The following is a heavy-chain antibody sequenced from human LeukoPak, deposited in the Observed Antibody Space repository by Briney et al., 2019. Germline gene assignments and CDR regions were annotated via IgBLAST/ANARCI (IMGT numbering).Heavy chain of an antibody. CDR3: AKVRDTSGWYHFDN. V-gene: IGHV3-23*01. Sequence: PGGSLRLSCTTSGFTFSSYAMSWVRQAPGKGLEWVSTISASGGRTNYADSVMGRFTISRDNSKNPLYLQMNSLRAEDTAVYYCAKVRDTSGWYHFDNWGQGTLVTVSS. CDR1: GFTFSSYA. CDR2: ISASGGRT. J-gene: IGHJ4*02. D-gene: IGHD6-19*01.